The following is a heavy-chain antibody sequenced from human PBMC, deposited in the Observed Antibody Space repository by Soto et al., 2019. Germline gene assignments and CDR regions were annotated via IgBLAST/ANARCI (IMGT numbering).Heavy chain of an antibody. Sequence: SLRLSCTASGFTFGDYAMSWFRQAPGKGLEWVGFIRSKAYGGTTEYAASVKGRFTISRDDSKSIAYLQMNSLKTEDTAVYYCTRAVAARLYYYYGMDVWGQGTTVTVSS. V-gene: IGHV3-49*03. CDR1: GFTFGDYA. CDR3: TRAVAARLYYYYGMDV. J-gene: IGHJ6*02. D-gene: IGHD6-6*01. CDR2: IRSKAYGGTT.